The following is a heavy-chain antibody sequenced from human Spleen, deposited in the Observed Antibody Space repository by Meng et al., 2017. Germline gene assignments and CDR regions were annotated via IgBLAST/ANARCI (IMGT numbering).Heavy chain of an antibody. CDR1: GFTFSRYW. CDR3: SKDYTGSDDY. D-gene: IGHD5-12*01. V-gene: IGHV3-74*01. J-gene: IGHJ4*02. CDR2: INPDGSST. Sequence: EVQLVESGGGLVQPGRSLSLSCAASGFTFSRYWMHWVRQVPGQGLVWVSRINPDGSSTSYADSVKGRFTISRDNAKNTLYLQMTSLRAEDTAVYYCSKDYTGSDDYWGQGTLVTVSS.